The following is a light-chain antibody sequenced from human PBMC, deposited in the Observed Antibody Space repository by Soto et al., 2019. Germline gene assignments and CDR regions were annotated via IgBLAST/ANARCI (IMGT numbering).Light chain of an antibody. V-gene: IGKV3-15*01. J-gene: IGKJ1*01. CDR1: QSVSSK. Sequence: EIVMTQSPATLSVSPGERATLSCRASQSVSSKLAWYQQKPGQAPRVLIFGASTRATGIPARFSGSGSGTEFTLTISSLQSEDFALYYCQHYNDWPPTWTFGQGTSVEIK. CDR3: QHYNDWPPTWT. CDR2: GAS.